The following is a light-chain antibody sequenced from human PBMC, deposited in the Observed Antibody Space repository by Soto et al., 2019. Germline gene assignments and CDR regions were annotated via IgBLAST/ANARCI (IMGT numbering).Light chain of an antibody. CDR2: GPS. Sequence: EIVLTQSPGTVSLSPGERATLYCRASQSVNSNHIAWYQQKPGQAPRLLIYGPSSRATGIPERFSGSGSGTDFTLSISRLEPEDFAVYFCHQFGSSPQTFGHGTKVDIK. CDR1: QSVNSNH. V-gene: IGKV3-20*01. CDR3: HQFGSSPQT. J-gene: IGKJ1*01.